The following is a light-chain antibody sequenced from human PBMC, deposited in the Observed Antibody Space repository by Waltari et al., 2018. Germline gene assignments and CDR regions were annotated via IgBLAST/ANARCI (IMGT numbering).Light chain of an antibody. CDR2: RDD. J-gene: IGLJ2*01. V-gene: IGLV1-40*01. CDR1: SSNIGAGYD. CDR3: QSYDRDLNAVL. Sequence: QSVLTQPPSVSGAPGQSVTISCTGSSSNIGAGYDVHWYQQIPGSAPKVLIYRDDNRPSGVPSRFSGSKAGNSASLSVTGLHVEDEADYFCQSYDRDLNAVLFGGGTKLTVL.